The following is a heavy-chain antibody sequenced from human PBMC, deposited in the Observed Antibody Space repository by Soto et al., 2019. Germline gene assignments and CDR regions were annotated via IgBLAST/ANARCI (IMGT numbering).Heavy chain of an antibody. V-gene: IGHV3-21*06. Sequence: GGSLRLSCAASVFTFTRFSMNWVRQAPGKGLEWVSSISSTTNYIYYGDSMKGRFTISRDNAKNSLYLEMNSLRAEDTAVYYCARESEDLTSNFDYWGQGTLVTVSS. CDR2: ISSTTNYI. CDR1: VFTFTRFS. J-gene: IGHJ4*02. CDR3: ARESEDLTSNFDY.